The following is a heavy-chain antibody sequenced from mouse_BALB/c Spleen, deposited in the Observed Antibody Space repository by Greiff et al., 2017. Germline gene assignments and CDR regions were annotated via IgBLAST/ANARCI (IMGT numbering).Heavy chain of an antibody. D-gene: IGHD2-14*01. Sequence: QVQLQQPGAELVKPGASVKMSCKASGYTSTSYNMHWVKQTPGQGLEWIGAIYPGNGDTSYNQKFKGKATLTADKSSSTAYMQLSSLTSEDSAVYYCARPYRYDGSWFAYWGQGTLVTVSA. J-gene: IGHJ3*01. V-gene: IGHV1-12*01. CDR3: ARPYRYDGSWFAY. CDR1: GYTSTSYN. CDR2: IYPGNGDT.